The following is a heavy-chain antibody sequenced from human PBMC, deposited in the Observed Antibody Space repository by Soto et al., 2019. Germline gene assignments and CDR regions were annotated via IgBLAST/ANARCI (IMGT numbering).Heavy chain of an antibody. Sequence: QVQLVESGGGVVQPGRSLRLSCAASGFTFSSYAMHWVRQAPGKGLEWVAVISYDGSNKYYADSVKGRFTISRDNSKNTLYLQMNSLRAEDTAVYYCARDRIAALNYYYYGMDVW. D-gene: IGHD6-6*01. V-gene: IGHV3-30-3*01. CDR2: ISYDGSNK. CDR3: ARDRIAALNYYYYGMDV. J-gene: IGHJ6*01. CDR1: GFTFSSYA.